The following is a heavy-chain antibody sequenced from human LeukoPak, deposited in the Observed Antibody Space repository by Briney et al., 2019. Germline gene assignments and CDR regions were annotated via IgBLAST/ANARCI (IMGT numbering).Heavy chain of an antibody. Sequence: SETLSLTCTVSGGSISSYYWSWIRQPPGKGLEWIVYIYYSGSTNYNPSLKSRVTISVDTSKNQFSLKLSSVTAADTAVYYCARAHQSERVLWFGELFFDYWGQGTLVTVSS. V-gene: IGHV4-59*01. J-gene: IGHJ4*02. CDR1: GGSISSYY. D-gene: IGHD3-10*01. CDR3: ARAHQSERVLWFGELFFDY. CDR2: IYYSGST.